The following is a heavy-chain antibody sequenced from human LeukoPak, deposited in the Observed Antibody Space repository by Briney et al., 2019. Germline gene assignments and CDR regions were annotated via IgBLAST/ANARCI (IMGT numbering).Heavy chain of an antibody. D-gene: IGHD4-17*01. V-gene: IGHV4-59*01. J-gene: IGHJ6*02. CDR2: IYYSGST. Sequence: SETLSLTCTVSDGSISSYYWSWIRQPPGKGLEWIGYIYYSGSTNYNPSLKSRVTISVDTSKNQFSLKLSPVTAADTAVYYCARGPPGDYYYGMDVWGQGTTVTVSS. CDR3: ARGPPGDYYYGMDV. CDR1: DGSISSYY.